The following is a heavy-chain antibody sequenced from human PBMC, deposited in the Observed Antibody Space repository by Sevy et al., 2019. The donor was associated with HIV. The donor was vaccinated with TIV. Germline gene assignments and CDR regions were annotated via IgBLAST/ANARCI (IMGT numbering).Heavy chain of an antibody. J-gene: IGHJ6*02. D-gene: IGHD3-9*01. CDR1: GISFTTSG. CDR3: AKDFTGYNGMDV. V-gene: IGHV3-30*18. Sequence: GGSLRLSCIVSGISFTTSGMHWVRQAPGKGLEWVAVISYHGRDKFYAESVKGRSTISRDNSKKMLYLQMNSLRAEDTGVYYCAKDFTGYNGMDVWGQGTMVTVSS. CDR2: ISYHGRDK.